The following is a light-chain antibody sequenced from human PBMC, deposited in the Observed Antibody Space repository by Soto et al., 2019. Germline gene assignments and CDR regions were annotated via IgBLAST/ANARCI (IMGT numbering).Light chain of an antibody. CDR1: QSVSSSY. CDR2: AAS. Sequence: EIGLTQSPGTLSLSPGDRATLSCRASQSVSSSYFAWYQQRFGQAPRLLIYAASSRAAGIPDRFSGSGSGTDFTLTISRLEPEDFAVYYCQQYGSSSWTFGQGTKVEIK. J-gene: IGKJ1*01. CDR3: QQYGSSSWT. V-gene: IGKV3-20*01.